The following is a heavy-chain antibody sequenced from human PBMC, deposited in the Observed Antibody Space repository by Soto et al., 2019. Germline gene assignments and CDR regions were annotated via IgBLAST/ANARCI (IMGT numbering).Heavy chain of an antibody. V-gene: IGHV3-30-3*01. Sequence: QVQLVESGGGVVQPGRSLRLSCAASGFTFSSYAMHWVRQAPGKGLEWVAVISYDGSNKYYADSVKGRFTISRDNSKSTLYLQMNSLRAEDTAVYYCARVDGSGWDYYYYGMDVWGQGTTVTVSS. D-gene: IGHD3-10*01. J-gene: IGHJ6*02. CDR1: GFTFSSYA. CDR2: ISYDGSNK. CDR3: ARVDGSGWDYYYYGMDV.